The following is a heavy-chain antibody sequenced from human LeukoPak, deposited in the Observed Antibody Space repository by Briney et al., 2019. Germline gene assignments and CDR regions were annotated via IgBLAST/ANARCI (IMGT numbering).Heavy chain of an antibody. CDR1: GFTFSSYG. V-gene: IGHV3-33*01. J-gene: IGHJ4*02. D-gene: IGHD3-10*01. CDR2: IWYGGSDK. CDR3: ATAPSGSGTFLDY. Sequence: GGSLRLSCAASGFTFSSYGMHWVGQAPGKGLEWVAVIWYGGSDKYYADSVKGRFTISRDNSKNTLYLQMNSLRAEDTAVYYCATAPSGSGTFLDYWGQGTLVTVSS.